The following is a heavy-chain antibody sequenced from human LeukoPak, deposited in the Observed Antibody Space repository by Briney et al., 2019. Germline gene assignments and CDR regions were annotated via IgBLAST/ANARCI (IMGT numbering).Heavy chain of an antibody. CDR2: IYYSGST. CDR1: GGSISSYY. D-gene: IGHD3-10*01. CDR3: ARGGDDAFDI. J-gene: IGHJ3*02. Sequence: SETLSLTCTVSGGSISSYYWSCIRQPPGKGLEWIGYIYYSGSTNYNSSLKSRVTISVDTSKNQFSLKLSSVTAADTAVYYCARGGDDAFDIWGQGTMVTVSS. V-gene: IGHV4-59*12.